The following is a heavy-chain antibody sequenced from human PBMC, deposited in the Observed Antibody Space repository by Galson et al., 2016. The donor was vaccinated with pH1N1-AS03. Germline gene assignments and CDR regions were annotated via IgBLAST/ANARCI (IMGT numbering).Heavy chain of an antibody. D-gene: IGHD6-19*01. V-gene: IGHV4-39*07. J-gene: IGHJ2*01. CDR2: IYYTGNT. CDR1: GGSISSTDNY. Sequence: SETLSLTCTVSGGSISSTDNYWGWICQPPGKGLEWIANIYYTGNTYYNPSLKSRVTISVDTSKNEFSLKLSSVTAADTAVYYCARVRGGFNSSGRYSWYFDLWGRGTLVTVSS. CDR3: ARVRGGFNSSGRYSWYFDL.